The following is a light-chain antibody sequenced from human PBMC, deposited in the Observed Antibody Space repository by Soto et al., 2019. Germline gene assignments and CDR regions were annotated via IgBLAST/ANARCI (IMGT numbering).Light chain of an antibody. CDR1: SSDVGGYNY. CDR2: EVS. J-gene: IGLJ1*01. CDR3: SSYTASSTLL. Sequence: QSALTQPASVSGSPGQSITISCTGTSSDVGGYNYVSWSQQHPGKAPKLLISEVSNRPSGVSNRFSGSKSGNTASLTISGLQADDEADYYCSSYTASSTLLFGTVTKVTV. V-gene: IGLV2-14*03.